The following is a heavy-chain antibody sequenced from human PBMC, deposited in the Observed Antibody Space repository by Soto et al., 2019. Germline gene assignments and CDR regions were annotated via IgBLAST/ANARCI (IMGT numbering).Heavy chain of an antibody. V-gene: IGHV3-23*01. CDR3: AKVSGMVRGLFRAGYYCDY. D-gene: IGHD3-10*01. Sequence: EVQLLESGGGLVQPGGSLRLSCAASGFTFSSYAMSWVRQAPGKGLEWVSAISGSGGSTYYADSVKGRFTISRDNSKNTLYLQMNSLRAEDTAVYYCAKVSGMVRGLFRAGYYCDYWGQGTLVTVSS. CDR2: ISGSGGST. J-gene: IGHJ4*02. CDR1: GFTFSSYA.